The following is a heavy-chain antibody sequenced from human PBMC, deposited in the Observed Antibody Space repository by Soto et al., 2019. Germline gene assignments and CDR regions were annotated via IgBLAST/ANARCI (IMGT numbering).Heavy chain of an antibody. Sequence: LSLTCTVSGXSISSYYWSWIRQPPGKGLEWIGYIYYSGSTNYNPSLKSRVTISVDTSKNQFSLKLSSVTAADAAVYYCARARSGWYLDYWGQGTLVTVSS. J-gene: IGHJ4*02. CDR1: GXSISSYY. CDR2: IYYSGST. D-gene: IGHD6-19*01. CDR3: ARARSGWYLDY. V-gene: IGHV4-59*01.